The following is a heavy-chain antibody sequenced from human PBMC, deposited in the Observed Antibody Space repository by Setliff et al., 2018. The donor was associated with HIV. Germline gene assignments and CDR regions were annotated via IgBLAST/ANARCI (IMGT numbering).Heavy chain of an antibody. CDR1: GFTFSAYA. CDR3: AKDGPGTHGPADY. J-gene: IGHJ4*02. V-gene: IGHV3-30*07. Sequence: PGGSLRLSCEASGFTFSAYAMYWVRQAPGLGLEWVALISYDGANEYYADSVQGRFTISRDNSKSTLYLQMNSLRDGDTALYYCAKDGPGTHGPADYWGQGTLVTVSS. CDR2: ISYDGANE.